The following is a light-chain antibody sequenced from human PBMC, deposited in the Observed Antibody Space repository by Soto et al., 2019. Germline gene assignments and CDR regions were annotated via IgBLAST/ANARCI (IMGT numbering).Light chain of an antibody. V-gene: IGKV1-5*01. CDR3: QQYNSYPWT. CDR2: DAS. J-gene: IGKJ1*01. CDR1: QSISGW. Sequence: DIQMTQSPSTLSASVGDRVTITCRASQSISGWLAWYQQRPGKAPKLLIYDASTLESGVPSRFSGSGSGTEFTLTISSLQPDDFETYYCQQYNSYPWTLGQGTKVDI.